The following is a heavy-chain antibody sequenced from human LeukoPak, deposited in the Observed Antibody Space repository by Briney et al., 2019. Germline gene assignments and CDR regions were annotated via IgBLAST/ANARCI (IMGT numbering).Heavy chain of an antibody. CDR3: ARGYCSSTSCHIMDV. CDR2: MNTNSGNT. J-gene: IGHJ6*02. Sequence: ASMKVSCKASGYTFTSYDINWVRQATGQGLEWMGWMNTNSGNTGYAQKFQGRVTMTRNTSISTAYMELSSLRSEDTAVYYCARGYCSSTSCHIMDVWGQGTTVTVSS. CDR1: GYTFTSYD. D-gene: IGHD2-2*01. V-gene: IGHV1-8*01.